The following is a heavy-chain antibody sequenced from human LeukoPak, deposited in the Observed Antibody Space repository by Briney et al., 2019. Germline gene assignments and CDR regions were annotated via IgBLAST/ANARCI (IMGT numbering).Heavy chain of an antibody. CDR1: GGFLSVYY. D-gene: IGHD6-13*01. Sequence: SEPLSLLCGVWGGFLSVYYWRWIRHPPGEGREWIGEINYSGSPNYNTSLNSRVTISVDTSKNQFSLKLSSVTAADTAVYYCARGQAGTSLRYGMDVWGQGTTVTVSS. CDR2: INYSGSP. CDR3: ARGQAGTSLRYGMDV. J-gene: IGHJ6*02. V-gene: IGHV4-34*01.